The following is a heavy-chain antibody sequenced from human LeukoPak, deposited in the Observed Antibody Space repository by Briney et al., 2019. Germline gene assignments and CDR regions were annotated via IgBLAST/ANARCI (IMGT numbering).Heavy chain of an antibody. CDR2: ISSSSSYI. J-gene: IGHJ4*02. D-gene: IGHD6-19*01. Sequence: GGSLRLSCAASGFTFSSYSTNRVRQAPGKGLEWVSSISSSSSYIYYADSVKGRFTISRDNAKNSLYLQMNSLRAEDTAVYYCARDRGGIAVDWGQGTLVTVTS. V-gene: IGHV3-21*01. CDR3: ARDRGGIAVD. CDR1: GFTFSSYS.